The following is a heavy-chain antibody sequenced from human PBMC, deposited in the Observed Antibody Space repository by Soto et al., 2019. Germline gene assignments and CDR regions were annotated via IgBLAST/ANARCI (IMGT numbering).Heavy chain of an antibody. CDR3: ARAQGDYSNGGIYYYYYGMDV. D-gene: IGHD4-4*01. CDR1: GYIFTGYY. J-gene: IGHJ6*02. Sequence: QVQLVQSGAEVKKPGASVKVSCKASGYIFTGYYMHWVRQAPGQGLEWMGWINPNSGGTNYAQKFQGWVTMTRDTSISTAYMELSRLRSDDTAVYYCARAQGDYSNGGIYYYYYGMDVWGQGTTVTVSS. CDR2: INPNSGGT. V-gene: IGHV1-2*04.